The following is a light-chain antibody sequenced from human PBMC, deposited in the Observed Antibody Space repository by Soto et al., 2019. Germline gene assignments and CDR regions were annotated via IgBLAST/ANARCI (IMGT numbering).Light chain of an antibody. V-gene: IGKV1-39*01. CDR1: QGISTY. CDR3: QQYYSYSVT. CDR2: AAS. Sequence: DIPMTQSPSSLSASVGDRVPITCRASQGISTYLNWYQQRPGKAPKLLIYAASTLQSGVPSRFSGSGSGTEFTLTISSLQSEDFATYYCQQYYSYSVTFGQGTKVDIK. J-gene: IGKJ1*01.